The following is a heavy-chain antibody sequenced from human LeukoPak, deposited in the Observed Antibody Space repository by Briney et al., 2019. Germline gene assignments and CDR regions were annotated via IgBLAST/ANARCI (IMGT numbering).Heavy chain of an antibody. CDR3: ARGGIVLMVYAYTDAFDI. Sequence: ASVKVPCKASGYTFTSYYMHWVRQAPGQGLEWMGIINPSGGSTSYAQKFQGRVTMTRDTSTSTVYMELSSLRSEDTAVYYCARGGIVLMVYAYTDAFDIWGQGTMVTVSS. CDR2: INPSGGST. J-gene: IGHJ3*02. CDR1: GYTFTSYY. V-gene: IGHV1-46*03. D-gene: IGHD2-8*01.